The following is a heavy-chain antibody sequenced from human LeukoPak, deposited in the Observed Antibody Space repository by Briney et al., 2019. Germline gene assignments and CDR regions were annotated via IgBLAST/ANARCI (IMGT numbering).Heavy chain of an antibody. J-gene: IGHJ4*02. CDR2: ISWDGGST. CDR1: GFTFDDYA. Sequence: GGSLRLSCAASGFTFDDYAMHWVRQAPGKGLEWVSLISWDGGSTYYADSVKGRFTISRDNSKNSLYLQMNSLRAEDTALYYCAKDSDWSDGLDYWGQGTLVTVSS. D-gene: IGHD1-1*01. V-gene: IGHV3-43D*04. CDR3: AKDSDWSDGLDY.